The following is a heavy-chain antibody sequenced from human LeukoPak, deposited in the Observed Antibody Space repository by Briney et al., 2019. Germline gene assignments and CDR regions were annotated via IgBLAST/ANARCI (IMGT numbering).Heavy chain of an antibody. D-gene: IGHD3-10*01. CDR2: INPNSGGT. CDR1: GYTFTGYY. Sequence: GASVKVSCKASGYTFTGYYMHWVRQAPGQGLEWMGWINPNSGGTNYAKKFQNKVTITRDTSISTAYMELSRLRSDDTAVYYCARLDYYGSGSYPEFDYWGQGTLVTVSS. V-gene: IGHV1-2*02. CDR3: ARLDYYGSGSYPEFDY. J-gene: IGHJ4*02.